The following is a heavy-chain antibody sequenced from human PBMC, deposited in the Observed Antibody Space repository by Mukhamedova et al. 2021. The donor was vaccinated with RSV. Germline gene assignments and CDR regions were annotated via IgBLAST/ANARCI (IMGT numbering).Heavy chain of an antibody. CDR2: ISATGGSI. V-gene: IGHV3-48*01. Sequence: SMNWIRQTPGKGLDWVSYISATGGSIYYADSVRGRFTISRDNAKNSLHLQMNSLRAGDTAVYYCVRGVVPPARPYFDHWGQGT. J-gene: IGHJ4*02. CDR3: VRGVVPPARPYFDH. D-gene: IGHD2-2*01. CDR1: S.